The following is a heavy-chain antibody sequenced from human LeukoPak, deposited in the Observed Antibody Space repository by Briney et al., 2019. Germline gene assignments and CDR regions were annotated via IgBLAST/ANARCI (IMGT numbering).Heavy chain of an antibody. V-gene: IGHV3-48*03. CDR1: GFTFSSYA. D-gene: IGHD7-27*01. J-gene: IGHJ4*02. CDR2: ISSSGSTI. CDR3: ARDRVQLGIDY. Sequence: GGSLRLSCAASGFTFSSYAMSWVRQAPGKGLEWVSYISSSGSTIYYADSVKGRFTISRDNAKNSLYLQMNSLRAEDTAVYYCARDRVQLGIDYWGQGTLVTVSS.